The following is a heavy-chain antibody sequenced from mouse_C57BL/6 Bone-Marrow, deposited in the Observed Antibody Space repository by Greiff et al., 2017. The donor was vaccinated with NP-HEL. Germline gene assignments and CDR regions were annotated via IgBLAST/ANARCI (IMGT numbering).Heavy chain of an antibody. J-gene: IGHJ2*01. CDR2: IYPGSGNT. V-gene: IGHV1-76*01. Sequence: VQRVESGAELVRPGASVKLSCKASGYTFTDYYINWVKQRPGQGLEWIARIYPGSGNTYYNEKFKGKATLTAEKSSSTAYMQLSSLTSEDSAVYFCARGEASYSNYFDDWGQGTTLTVSS. CDR3: ARGEASYSNYFDD. CDR1: GYTFTDYY. D-gene: IGHD2-5*01.